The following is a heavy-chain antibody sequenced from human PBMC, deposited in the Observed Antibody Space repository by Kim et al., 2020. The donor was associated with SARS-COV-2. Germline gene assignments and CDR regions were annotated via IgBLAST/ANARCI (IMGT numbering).Heavy chain of an antibody. J-gene: IGHJ6*01. D-gene: IGHD5-18*01. V-gene: IGHV3-23*01. CDR1: EFKFSSYA. CDR2: ISGSGSST. Sequence: GGSLRLSCAASEFKFSSYAMTWVRQAPGKGLEWVSSISGSGSSTDFADSVKGRFTISRDNTKNTLYLQMNSLRAEDTAVYFCAKALSPLLPYYYYGMDV. CDR3: AKALSPLLPYYYYGMDV.